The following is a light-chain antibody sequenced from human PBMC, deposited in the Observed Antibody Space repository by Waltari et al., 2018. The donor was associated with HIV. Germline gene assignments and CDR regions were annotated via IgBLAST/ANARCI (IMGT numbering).Light chain of an antibody. CDR2: LNSDGSH. CDR1: SGHSSYV. Sequence: QLVLTQSPSASASLGASVKLTCTLSSGHSSYVIAWHPQQQKKGPRYLMKLNSDGSHFKGDGIPDRFSGSSSGAERYLTISSLQSEDEADYYCQTWGTGIVVFGGGTKLTVL. J-gene: IGLJ2*01. CDR3: QTWGTGIVV. V-gene: IGLV4-69*01.